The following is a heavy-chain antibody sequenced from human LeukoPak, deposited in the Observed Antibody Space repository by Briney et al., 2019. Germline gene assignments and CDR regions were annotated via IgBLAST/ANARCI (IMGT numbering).Heavy chain of an antibody. D-gene: IGHD3-10*01. V-gene: IGHV1-24*01. CDR3: ATGMVSNPSSGEGY. J-gene: IGHJ4*02. CDR1: GYTLAELS. Sequence: ASVKVSCKVSGYTLAELSMHWVRQAPGKGLEWMGGFDPEDGETIYAQKFQGRVTMTEDTSTDTAYMELSSLRSEDTAVYYCATGMVSNPSSGEGYWGQGTLVTVSS. CDR2: FDPEDGET.